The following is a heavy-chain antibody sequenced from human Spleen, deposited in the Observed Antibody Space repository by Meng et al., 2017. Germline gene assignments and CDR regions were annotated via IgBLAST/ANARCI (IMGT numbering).Heavy chain of an antibody. Sequence: QPQHGGQGLLKPSETLSLTCVVSGGSFSDYYWSWIRQPPRKGLEWIGEINHSGSTNYNPSLESRATISVDTSQNNLSLKLSSVTAADSAVYYCARGPTTMAHDFDYWGQGTLVTVSS. V-gene: IGHV4-34*01. CDR1: GGSFSDYY. J-gene: IGHJ4*02. CDR2: INHSGST. D-gene: IGHD4-11*01. CDR3: ARGPTTMAHDFDY.